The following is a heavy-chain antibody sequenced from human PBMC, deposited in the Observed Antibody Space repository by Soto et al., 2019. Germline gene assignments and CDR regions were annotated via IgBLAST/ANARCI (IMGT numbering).Heavy chain of an antibody. J-gene: IGHJ4*02. CDR1: GDSISSGGFY. Sequence: SETLSLTCNVSGDSISSGGFYWSWIRQHPGKGLEWIGYIFYTGGTFYHPSLKSRVTMSMDTSKNQFSLTLRSVTAADTAVYFCARANSVYDEFDIWGQGTLVTVSS. V-gene: IGHV4-31*03. D-gene: IGHD5-12*01. CDR2: IFYTGGT. CDR3: ARANSVYDEFDI.